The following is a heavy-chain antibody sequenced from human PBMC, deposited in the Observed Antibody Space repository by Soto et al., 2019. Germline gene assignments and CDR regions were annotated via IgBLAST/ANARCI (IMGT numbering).Heavy chain of an antibody. CDR2: IIPIFGTA. V-gene: IGHV1-69*13. D-gene: IGHD5-12*01. Sequence: RAAVKVSCKASGGTFSSYAISWVRQAPGQGLEWMGGIIPIFGTANYAQKFQGRVTITADESTSTAYMELSSLRSEDTAVYYCARGDGYDDIDYWGQGTLVTVSS. CDR3: ARGDGYDDIDY. J-gene: IGHJ4*02. CDR1: GGTFSSYA.